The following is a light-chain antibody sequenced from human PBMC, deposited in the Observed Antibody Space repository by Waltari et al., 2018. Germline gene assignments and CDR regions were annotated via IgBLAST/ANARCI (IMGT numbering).Light chain of an antibody. V-gene: IGKV1-5*03. CDR2: KAS. CDR1: QSISNW. J-gene: IGKJ1*01. CDR3: QHQAT. Sequence: DIQMTQSPSTLSAYVGDRVTITCRASQSISNWLAWYQQKPGKAPNLLIYKASNLESGVPSRFSGSGPGTEFTLTISSLQPDDFATYYCQHQATFGQGTKVEIK.